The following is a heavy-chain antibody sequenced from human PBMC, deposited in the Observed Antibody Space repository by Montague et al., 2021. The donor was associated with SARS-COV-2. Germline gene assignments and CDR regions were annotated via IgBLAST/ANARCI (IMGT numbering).Heavy chain of an antibody. CDR3: ARDLSLFRQAPAY. J-gene: IGHJ4*02. V-gene: IGHV1-2*02. Sequence: SVKVSCKGSEYTFTAYHIYWVRQAPGKGLEWMEWINPSNGDTNHXQSFKGRVTMTSDTSIETAYMELSRLTSDDTAVYYCARDLSLFRQAPAYWGQGTLVTVSS. CDR1: EYTFTAYH. CDR2: INPSNGDT. D-gene: IGHD3-3*01.